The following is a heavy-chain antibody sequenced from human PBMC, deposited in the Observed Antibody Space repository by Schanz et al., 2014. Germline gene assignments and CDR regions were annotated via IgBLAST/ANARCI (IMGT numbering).Heavy chain of an antibody. Sequence: VQLVASGGGVVQPGRSLRLSCAASGFTFSTHAMHWVRQAPGKGLEWVALVSSDGYNDYYTDAVKGRFTVSRDKSKNAVQLQMNRRRAEDAAVDFCSKQHVVRGGMYLNSFDTWGQGTLISVSS. CDR1: GFTFSTHA. J-gene: IGHJ5*02. V-gene: IGHV3-30*18. D-gene: IGHD3-10*01. CDR2: VSSDGYND. CDR3: SKQHVVRGGMYLNSFDT.